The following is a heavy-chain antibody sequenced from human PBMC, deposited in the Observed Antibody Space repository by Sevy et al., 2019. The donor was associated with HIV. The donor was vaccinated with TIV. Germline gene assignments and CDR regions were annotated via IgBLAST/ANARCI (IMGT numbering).Heavy chain of an antibody. V-gene: IGHV1-2*02. Sequence: ASVKVSCKASGYTFTGYYLHWVRQAPGQGLEWMGWINPKSGGTNYPPKFQGRVTMTRDTSISTASMELSRLRSDDTAVYYCTRSAAEAKNFYCGGDCYSDYWGQGTLVTVSS. CDR1: GYTFTGYY. D-gene: IGHD2-21*02. J-gene: IGHJ4*02. CDR2: INPKSGGT. CDR3: TRSAAEAKNFYCGGDCYSDY.